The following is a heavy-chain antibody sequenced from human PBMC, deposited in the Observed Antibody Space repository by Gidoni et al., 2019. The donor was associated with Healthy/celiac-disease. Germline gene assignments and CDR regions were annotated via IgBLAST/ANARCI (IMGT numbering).Heavy chain of an antibody. V-gene: IGHV4-39*07. CDR1: GGSISSSSYY. Sequence: QLQLQESGPGLVKPSETLSLTCTVSGGSISSSSYYWGWIRQPPGKGLEWIGSIYYSGSTYYNPSLKSRVTISVDTSKNQFSLKLSSVTAADTAVYYCARVDSSGYYYMWGQGTLVTVSS. D-gene: IGHD3-22*01. J-gene: IGHJ4*02. CDR3: ARVDSSGYYYM. CDR2: IYYSGST.